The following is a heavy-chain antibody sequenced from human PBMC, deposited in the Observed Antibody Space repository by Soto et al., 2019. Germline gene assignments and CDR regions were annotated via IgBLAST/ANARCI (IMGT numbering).Heavy chain of an antibody. J-gene: IGHJ4*02. Sequence: PSETLSLTCSVSGGSISNYYWSWIRQPPGKGLEWIGYVYYSGSSNYNPSLESRVTISVDTSKSQFSLKLNSVTAADTAVYYCARDGYCSGGSCYSVPVFDYRGQGTLVTVS. CDR3: ARDGYCSGGSCYSVPVFDY. CDR2: VYYSGSS. CDR1: GGSISNYY. V-gene: IGHV4-59*12. D-gene: IGHD2-15*01.